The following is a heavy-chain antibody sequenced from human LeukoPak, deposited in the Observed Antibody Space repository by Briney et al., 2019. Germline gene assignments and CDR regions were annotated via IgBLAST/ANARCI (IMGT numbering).Heavy chain of an antibody. V-gene: IGHV4-39*07. CDR1: GGSISSSSYY. J-gene: IGHJ6*03. D-gene: IGHD3-3*01. CDR2: IYYSGSP. Sequence: SETLSLTCTVSGGSISSSSYYWGWIRQPPGKGLEWIGSIYYSGSPNYNPSLKSRVTISVDSSKNQFSLKLSSVTAADTAVYYCARENRALYDFWSGPYSYYYMDVWGKGTTVTVSS. CDR3: ARENRALYDFWSGPYSYYYMDV.